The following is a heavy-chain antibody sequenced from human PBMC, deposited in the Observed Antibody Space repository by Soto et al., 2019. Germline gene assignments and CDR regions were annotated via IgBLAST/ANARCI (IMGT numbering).Heavy chain of an antibody. CDR2: ISYDGSNK. V-gene: IGHV3-30*03. CDR3: ARLVSAAANDY. D-gene: IGHD1-26*01. Sequence: PGGSLRLSCAASGFTFSNYGMHWVRQAPGKGLEWVAVISYDGSNKFYADSMKGRFTISRDNSKNTLYLQMNSLRAEDTAVYYCARLVSAAANDYWGQGALVTVSS. CDR1: GFTFSNYG. J-gene: IGHJ4*02.